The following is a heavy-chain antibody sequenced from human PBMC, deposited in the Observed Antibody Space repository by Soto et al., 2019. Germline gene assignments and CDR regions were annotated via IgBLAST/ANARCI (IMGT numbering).Heavy chain of an antibody. CDR2: MNPNSGNT. Sequence: QVQLVQSGAEVKKPGASVKVSCKASGYTFTSYDINWVRQATGQGLEWMGWMNPNSGNTGYAQKFQGRVTMTRNTAISTAYMELSSLRSEDTAVYYCARERGYCTNGVCSNWFDPWGQGTLVTVSS. CDR1: GYTFTSYD. CDR3: ARERGYCTNGVCSNWFDP. V-gene: IGHV1-8*01. D-gene: IGHD2-8*01. J-gene: IGHJ5*02.